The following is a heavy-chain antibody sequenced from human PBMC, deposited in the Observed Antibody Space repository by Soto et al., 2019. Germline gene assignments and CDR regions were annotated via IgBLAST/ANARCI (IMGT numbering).Heavy chain of an antibody. J-gene: IGHJ4*02. CDR3: AKDLKRILTGQYYFDY. V-gene: IGHV3-23*01. CDR1: GFTFSSYA. Sequence: EVQLLESGGGLVQPGGSLRLSCAASGFTFSSYAMSWVRQAPGKGLEWVSAISGSGGSTYYADSVKGRFTISRDNSKNTLYLQMNSLRAEDTAVYYCAKDLKRILTGQYYFDYWGQGTLVTVSS. D-gene: IGHD3-9*01. CDR2: ISGSGGST.